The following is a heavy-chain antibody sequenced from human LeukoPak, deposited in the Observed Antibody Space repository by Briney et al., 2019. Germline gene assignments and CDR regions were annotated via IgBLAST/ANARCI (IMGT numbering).Heavy chain of an antibody. CDR1: GFTFSSYG. CDR3: AERSYGDYYYGMDV. Sequence: GRSLRLSCAASGFTFSSYGMHWVRQAPGKGLEWVAVIWYDGSNKYYADSVKGRFTISRDNSKNTLYLQMNSLRVEDTAVYYCAERSYGDYYYGMDVWGPVTTVTVSS. CDR2: IWYDGSNK. J-gene: IGHJ6*02. D-gene: IGHD4-17*01. V-gene: IGHV3-33*01.